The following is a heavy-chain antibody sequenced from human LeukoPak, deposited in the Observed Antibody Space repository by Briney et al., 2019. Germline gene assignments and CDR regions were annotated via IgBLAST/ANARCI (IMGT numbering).Heavy chain of an antibody. D-gene: IGHD4-17*01. J-gene: IGHJ4*02. V-gene: IGHV3-33*08. Sequence: GGSLRLSCAASGLTVSSNYMSWVRQAPGKGLEWVAVIWYDGSNKYYADSVKGRFTISRDNSKNTLYLQMNSLRAEDTAVYYCARGGHGDYFDYWGQGTLVTVSS. CDR1: GLTVSSNY. CDR3: ARGGHGDYFDY. CDR2: IWYDGSNK.